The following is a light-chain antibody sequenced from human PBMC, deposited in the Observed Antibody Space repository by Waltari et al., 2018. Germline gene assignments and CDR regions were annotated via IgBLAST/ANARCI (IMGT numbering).Light chain of an antibody. Sequence: SYVLTQPPSVSVAPGKTARISCGGHSIGSKSVHWYQQKPGQAPVLVISYDNDRPSGIPERFSGSKSENTATLTITRVEAGDEADYYCQVWESSSDYYVFGTGTKVTVL. V-gene: IGLV3-21*01. J-gene: IGLJ1*01. CDR1: SIGSKS. CDR2: YDN. CDR3: QVWESSSDYYV.